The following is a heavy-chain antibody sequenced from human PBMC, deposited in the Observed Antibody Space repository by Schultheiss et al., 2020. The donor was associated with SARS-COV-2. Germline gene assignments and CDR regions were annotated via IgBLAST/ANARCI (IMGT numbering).Heavy chain of an antibody. CDR1: GGSISRYY. CDR2: IYTSGST. D-gene: IGHD3-10*01. V-gene: IGHV4-4*07. Sequence: SETLSLTCTVSGGSISRYYWSWIRQPAGKGLEWIGRIYTSGSTNYNPSLKSRVTISVDTSKNQFSLKLSSVTAADTAVYYCARGVVTMVRGLDYWGQGTLVTVSS. J-gene: IGHJ4*02. CDR3: ARGVVTMVRGLDY.